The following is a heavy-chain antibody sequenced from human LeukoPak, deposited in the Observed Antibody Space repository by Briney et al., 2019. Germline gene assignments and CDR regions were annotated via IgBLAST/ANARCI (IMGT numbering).Heavy chain of an antibody. V-gene: IGHV3-7*01. Sequence: PGGSLRLSCAASGFTFSSYWMSWVRQAPGKGLEWVSNIKQDGSEKYYVASVKGRFTISRDNAKNSLYLQMNSLRAEDTAVYYCARISYDYVWGSYRYKGFDYWGQGTLVTVSS. CDR2: IKQDGSEK. D-gene: IGHD3-16*02. CDR1: GFTFSSYW. J-gene: IGHJ4*02. CDR3: ARISYDYVWGSYRYKGFDY.